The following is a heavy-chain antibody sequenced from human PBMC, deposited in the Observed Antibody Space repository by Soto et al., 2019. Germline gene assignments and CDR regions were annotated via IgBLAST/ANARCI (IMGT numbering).Heavy chain of an antibody. Sequence: GGSLRLSCAASGFTFSSYGMHWVRQAPGKGLEWVAVISYDGSNKYYADSVKGRFTISRDNSKNTLYLQMNSLRAEDTAVYYCAKVGDSSGYYWDFDYWGQGTLVTVS. V-gene: IGHV3-30*18. CDR2: ISYDGSNK. CDR3: AKVGDSSGYYWDFDY. D-gene: IGHD3-22*01. CDR1: GFTFSSYG. J-gene: IGHJ4*02.